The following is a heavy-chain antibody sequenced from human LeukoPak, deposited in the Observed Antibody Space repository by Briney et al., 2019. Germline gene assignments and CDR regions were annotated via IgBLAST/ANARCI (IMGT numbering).Heavy chain of an antibody. Sequence: SETLSLTCPVSGDSISNSYYYWGWIRQPPGKGLEWIASIYYSGTTYYNPSLKSRVTISVDTSNNQFSLKVVSVTAADTAVYYCARVFRSYYDSTHTGFDPWGQGTLVTVSS. CDR3: ARVFRSYYDSTHTGFDP. CDR2: IYYSGTT. CDR1: GDSISNSYYY. D-gene: IGHD3-22*01. V-gene: IGHV4-39*07. J-gene: IGHJ5*02.